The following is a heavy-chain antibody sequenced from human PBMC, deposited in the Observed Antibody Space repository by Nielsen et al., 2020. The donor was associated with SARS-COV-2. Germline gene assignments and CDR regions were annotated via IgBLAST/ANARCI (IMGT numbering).Heavy chain of an antibody. D-gene: IGHD1-1*01. Sequence: WVRQAPGQGLEWMGWMNPNSGNTGYAQKFQGRVTMTRNTSISTAYMELSSLRSEDTAVYYCETTTDYYYYYGMDVWGQGTTVTVSS. V-gene: IGHV1-8*01. CDR2: MNPNSGNT. CDR3: ETTTDYYYYYGMDV. J-gene: IGHJ6*02.